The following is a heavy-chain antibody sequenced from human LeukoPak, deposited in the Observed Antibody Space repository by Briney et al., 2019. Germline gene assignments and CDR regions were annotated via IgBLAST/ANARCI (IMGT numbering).Heavy chain of an antibody. CDR2: ISAYNGNT. CDR1: GYTFTSYG. CDR3: ARDRASYDYGDYHYFDY. Sequence: ASVKVSCKASGYTFTSYGISWVRQAPGQGIEWMGWISAYNGNTNYAQKLQGRVTMTTDTSTSTAYMELRSLRSDDTAVYYCARDRASYDYGDYHYFDYWGQGTLVTVSS. J-gene: IGHJ4*02. V-gene: IGHV1-18*01. D-gene: IGHD4-17*01.